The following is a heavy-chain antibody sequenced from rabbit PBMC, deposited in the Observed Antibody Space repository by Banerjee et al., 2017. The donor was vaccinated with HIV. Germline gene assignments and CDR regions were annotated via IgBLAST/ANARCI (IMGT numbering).Heavy chain of an antibody. CDR3: ARWLARVGFDL. CDR1: GFDFSSYY. V-gene: IGHV1S45*01. CDR2: IYGGSSGST. Sequence: QEQLKESGGGLVQPGGSLKLSCKASGFDFSSYYMWWVRQAPGKGLEWIAYIYGGSSGSTYYASWAKGRFTVSKTSSTTGNLQMTSLTAADTATYFCARWLARVGFDLWGQGTLVTVS. J-gene: IGHJ4*01. D-gene: IGHD3-1*01.